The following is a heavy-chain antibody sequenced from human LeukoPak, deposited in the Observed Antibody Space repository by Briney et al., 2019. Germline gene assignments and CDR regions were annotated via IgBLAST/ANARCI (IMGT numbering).Heavy chain of an antibody. CDR2: IYTSGST. Sequence: PSETLSLTCSVSGGSISSSSYYWGWIRQPPGKGLEWIGRIYTSGSTNYNPSLKSRVTISVDTSKNQFSLKLSSVTAADTAVYYCARDTVNYYMDVWGKGTTVTVSS. CDR1: GGSISSSSYY. J-gene: IGHJ6*03. D-gene: IGHD4-17*01. CDR3: ARDTVNYYMDV. V-gene: IGHV4-39*07.